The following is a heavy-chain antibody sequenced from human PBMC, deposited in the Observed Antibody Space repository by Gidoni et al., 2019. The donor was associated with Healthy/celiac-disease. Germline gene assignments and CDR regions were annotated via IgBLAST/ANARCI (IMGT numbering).Heavy chain of an antibody. D-gene: IGHD6-13*01. CDR1: GFTFDDYA. V-gene: IGHV3-43D*03. CDR2: IIWDGVST. CDR3: AKGGSYSSSWYNYYYYGMDV. Sequence: EVQLVESGGVVVQPGGSLRLSCAASGFTFDDYAMNWVRQAPGKGLEWVSLIIWDGVSTYYADSVKGRFTISRDNSKNSLYLQMNSLRAEDTALYYCAKGGSYSSSWYNYYYYGMDVWGQGTTVTVSS. J-gene: IGHJ6*02.